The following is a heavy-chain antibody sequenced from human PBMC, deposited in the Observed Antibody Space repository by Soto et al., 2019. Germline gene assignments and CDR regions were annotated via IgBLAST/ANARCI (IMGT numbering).Heavy chain of an antibody. V-gene: IGHV3-73*01. CDR3: SLIAAASVN. Sequence: GGSLRLSCAASGFTFSGSAMHWVRQASGKGLEWVGRIRSKANSYATAYAASVKGRFTISRDDSKNTAYLQMNSLKTEDTAVYYCSLIAAASVNWGQGTLVTVSS. CDR1: GFTFSGSA. D-gene: IGHD6-13*01. J-gene: IGHJ4*02. CDR2: IRSKANSYAT.